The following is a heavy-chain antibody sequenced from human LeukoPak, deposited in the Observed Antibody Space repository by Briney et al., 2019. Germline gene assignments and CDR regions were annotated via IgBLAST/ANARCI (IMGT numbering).Heavy chain of an antibody. J-gene: IGHJ3*02. V-gene: IGHV3-30-3*01. Sequence: GGSLRLSCAASGFTFSSYAMHWVRQAPGKGLEWVAVISYDGSNKYYADSVKGRFTISRDNSKNTLYLQMNSLRAEDTAVYYCARVGGLVGTNRGKAFDIWGQGTMVTVSS. CDR2: ISYDGSNK. D-gene: IGHD1-26*01. CDR3: ARVGGLVGTNRGKAFDI. CDR1: GFTFSSYA.